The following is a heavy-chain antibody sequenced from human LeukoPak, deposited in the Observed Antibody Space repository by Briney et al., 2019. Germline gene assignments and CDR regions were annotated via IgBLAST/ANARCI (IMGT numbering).Heavy chain of an antibody. V-gene: IGHV3-48*03. D-gene: IGHD6-19*01. J-gene: IGHJ6*03. CDR1: GFTFSSYE. Sequence: GGSLRLSCAASGFTFSSYEMNWVRQAPGKGLEWVSYISSSGSTIYYADSVKGRFTISRDNAKNSLYLQMNSLRAEDTAVYYCATSLSGWGTYHYMNVWGKGTTVTISS. CDR3: ATSLSGWGTYHYMNV. CDR2: ISSSGSTI.